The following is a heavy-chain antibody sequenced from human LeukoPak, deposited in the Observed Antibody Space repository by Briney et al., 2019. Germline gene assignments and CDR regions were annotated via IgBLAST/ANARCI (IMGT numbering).Heavy chain of an antibody. CDR1: GGTFSSYA. CDR3: ARGAYGGNSPGYYYMDV. D-gene: IGHD4-23*01. CDR2: IIPIFGTA. J-gene: IGHJ6*03. V-gene: IGHV1-69*13. Sequence: ASVKVSCKASGGTFSSYAISWVRQAPGQGLEWMGGIIPIFGTANYAQKFQGRVTITADESTSTAYMELSSLRSEDTAVYYCARGAYGGNSPGYYYMDVWGKGTTVTVSS.